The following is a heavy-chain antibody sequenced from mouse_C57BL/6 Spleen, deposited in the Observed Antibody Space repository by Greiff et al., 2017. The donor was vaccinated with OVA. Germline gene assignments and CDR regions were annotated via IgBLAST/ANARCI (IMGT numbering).Heavy chain of an antibody. D-gene: IGHD2-4*01. Sequence: QVQLQQSGAELARPGASVKLSCKASGYTFTSYGISWVKQRTGQGLEWIGEIYPRSGNTYYNEKFKGKSTLTADKSSSTAYMELRSLTSEDSAVYFCARLIPDDYDQDYAMDYWGQGTSVTVSS. J-gene: IGHJ4*01. V-gene: IGHV1-81*01. CDR2: IYPRSGNT. CDR1: GYTFTSYG. CDR3: ARLIPDDYDQDYAMDY.